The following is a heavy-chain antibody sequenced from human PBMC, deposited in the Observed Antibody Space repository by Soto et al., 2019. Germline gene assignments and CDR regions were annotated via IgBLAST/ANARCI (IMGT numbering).Heavy chain of an antibody. V-gene: IGHV4-4*07. CDR3: ARGGMVIIPSATAFDY. J-gene: IGHJ4*02. D-gene: IGHD3-3*01. Sequence: PXEILSLTCTVSGCSISPYYWSWIRQPAGKGLEWIGRIYASGSTNYNPSLKGRVTMSVATSKNQFSLKLSSMTAADTAVYYCARGGMVIIPSATAFDYWGQGTLVTVSS. CDR2: IYASGST. CDR1: GCSISPYY.